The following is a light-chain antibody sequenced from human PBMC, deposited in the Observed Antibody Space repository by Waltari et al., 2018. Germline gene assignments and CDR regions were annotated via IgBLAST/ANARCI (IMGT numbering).Light chain of an antibody. CDR3: SSYTSSNTFL. J-gene: IGLJ1*01. CDR1: SSDIGGYDY. V-gene: IGLV2-14*03. Sequence: QSALTQPASVSGSPGQSITISCTGTSSDIGGYDYVSWYQQHPGTAPKLIIYDVNKRPPGVSNRSTGSKHCNTASLTISGLQTDDEADYYCSSYTSSNTFLFGTGTKVTVL. CDR2: DVN.